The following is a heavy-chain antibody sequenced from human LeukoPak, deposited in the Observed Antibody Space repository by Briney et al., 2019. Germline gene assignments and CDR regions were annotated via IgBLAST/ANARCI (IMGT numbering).Heavy chain of an antibody. J-gene: IGHJ4*02. V-gene: IGHV3-23*01. CDR3: AEGIQLCLAY. Sequence: GGSLRLSCAASKFAFSSYAMSWVRQAPGKGLEWVSAISGSGGSTYYADSVKGRFTISRDNSKNTLYLQMNSLRAEDTAVYYCAEGIQLCLAYWGQGTLVTVSS. CDR1: KFAFSSYA. CDR2: ISGSGGST. D-gene: IGHD5-18*01.